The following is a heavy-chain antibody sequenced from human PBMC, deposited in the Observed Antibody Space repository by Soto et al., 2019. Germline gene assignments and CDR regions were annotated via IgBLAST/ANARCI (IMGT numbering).Heavy chain of an antibody. V-gene: IGHV5-10-1*01. D-gene: IGHD1-7*01. CDR2: IDPSDSYT. CDR1: GYSFTIYW. CDR3: ARQDKLELRTWFDP. J-gene: IGHJ5*02. Sequence: GESLKISCDGSGYSFTIYWISLVLQMPGKGLEWMGRIDPSDSYTNYSPSFQGHVTISADKSISTAYLQWSSLKASDTAMYYCARQDKLELRTWFDPWGQGTLVTVSS.